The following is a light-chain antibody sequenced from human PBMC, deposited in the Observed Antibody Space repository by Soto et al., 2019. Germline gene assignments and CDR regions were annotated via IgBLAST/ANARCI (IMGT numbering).Light chain of an antibody. CDR1: QSVTGNY. J-gene: IGKJ1*01. Sequence: EIVLTQSPGTLSLSPGERATLSCGASQSVTGNYLAWYQQKPGQPPRLLIFGASTRATGIPDRFSGSGSGTDSTLTISRLEPEDFAVYYCQHYYTSYTTFGQGTKVDIK. CDR2: GAS. V-gene: IGKV3-20*01. CDR3: QHYYTSYTT.